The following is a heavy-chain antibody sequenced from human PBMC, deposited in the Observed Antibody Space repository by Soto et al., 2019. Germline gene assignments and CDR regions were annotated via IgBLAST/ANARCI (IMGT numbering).Heavy chain of an antibody. J-gene: IGHJ5*02. V-gene: IGHV1-46*01. D-gene: IGHD3-22*01. CDR2: INPSDGST. CDR1: GYTFTSYY. CDR3: ARSVFDYYDRSGYRGWFDP. Sequence: GASVKVSCKASGYTFTSYYMHWVRQAPGQGLEWMGIINPSDGSTSYAQKFQGRVTVTRDTSTSTVYMDLGSLRSEDTAVYYCARSVFDYYDRSGYRGWFDPWGQGIQVTVSS.